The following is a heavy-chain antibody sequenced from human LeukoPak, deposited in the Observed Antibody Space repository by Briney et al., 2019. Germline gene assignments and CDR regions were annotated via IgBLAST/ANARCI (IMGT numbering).Heavy chain of an antibody. V-gene: IGHV4-4*07. Sequence: SETLSLTCTVSGGSISSYYWSWIRQPAGKGLEWIGRIYTSGSTNYNPSLKSRVTMSVDTSKNQFSLKLSSVTAADTAVYYCARERTEHSSGWSSYYYGMDVWGQGTTVTVSS. CDR1: GGSISSYY. CDR3: ARERTEHSSGWSSYYYGMDV. CDR2: IYTSGST. J-gene: IGHJ6*02. D-gene: IGHD6-19*01.